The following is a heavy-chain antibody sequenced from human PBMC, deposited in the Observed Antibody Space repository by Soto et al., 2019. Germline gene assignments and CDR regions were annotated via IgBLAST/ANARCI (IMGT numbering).Heavy chain of an antibody. CDR3: ARHAENVTPIYYYGMDV. V-gene: IGHV5-10-1*01. D-gene: IGHD4-4*01. CDR1: GYSFTSYW. CDR2: IDPSDSYT. Sequence: PGESLKISCKGSGYSFTSYWISWVRQMPGKGLEWMGRIDPSDSYTNYSPSFQGHVTISADKSISTAYLQWSSLKASDTAMYYCARHAENVTPIYYYGMDVWGQGTTVTVSS. J-gene: IGHJ6*02.